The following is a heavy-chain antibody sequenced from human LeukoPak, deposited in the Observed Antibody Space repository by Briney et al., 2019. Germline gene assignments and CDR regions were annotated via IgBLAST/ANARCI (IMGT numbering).Heavy chain of an antibody. CDR1: GFSFSNYA. CDR2: ISGSGGST. CDR3: ASSGRGYSYGSETPFDY. D-gene: IGHD5-18*01. Sequence: GGSLRLSCAASGFSFSNYAMSWVRQAPGKGLEWVSAISGSGGSTYYADSVKGRFTVSRDTSKNTLYLQMNGLRAEDTAVYYCASSGRGYSYGSETPFDYWGQGTLVTVSS. J-gene: IGHJ4*02. V-gene: IGHV3-23*01.